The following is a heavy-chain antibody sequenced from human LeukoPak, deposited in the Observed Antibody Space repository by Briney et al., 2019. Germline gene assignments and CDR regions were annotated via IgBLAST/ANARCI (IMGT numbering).Heavy chain of an antibody. Sequence: GRSLRLSCATSGFTFDDYAMHWVRQAPGKGLKWVSGISWNSGSIGYADSVKGRFTISRDNAKNSLYLQMNSLRAEDMALYYCAKDNTAMANDAFDIWGQGTMVTVSS. J-gene: IGHJ3*02. CDR1: GFTFDDYA. CDR3: AKDNTAMANDAFDI. CDR2: ISWNSGSI. D-gene: IGHD5-18*01. V-gene: IGHV3-9*03.